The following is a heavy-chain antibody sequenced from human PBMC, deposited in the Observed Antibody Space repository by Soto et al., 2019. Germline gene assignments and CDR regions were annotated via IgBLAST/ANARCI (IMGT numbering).Heavy chain of an antibody. Sequence: SETLSLTCTVSGVSISNSSYYWGWIRRPPGKGLEWIGTIYYSGITYYNPSLKSRVTISVDTSKNQFSLKLTSVTAADTAVYYCARHGSNWGPGTLVTV. CDR2: IYYSGIT. J-gene: IGHJ4*02. V-gene: IGHV4-39*01. CDR3: ARHGSN. CDR1: GVSISNSSYY.